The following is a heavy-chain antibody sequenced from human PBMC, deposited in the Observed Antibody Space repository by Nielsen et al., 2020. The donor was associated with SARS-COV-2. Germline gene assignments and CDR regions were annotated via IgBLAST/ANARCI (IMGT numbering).Heavy chain of an antibody. CDR3: AKDGDGSQQLVFWDY. CDR2: ISYDGSNK. J-gene: IGHJ4*02. D-gene: IGHD6-13*01. Sequence: GGSLRLSCAASGFTFSSYGMHWVRQAPGKGLEWVAVISYDGSNKYYADSVKGRFTISRDNSKNTLYLQMNSLRAEDTAVYYCAKDGDGSQQLVFWDYWGQGTLVTVSS. CDR1: GFTFSSYG. V-gene: IGHV3-30*18.